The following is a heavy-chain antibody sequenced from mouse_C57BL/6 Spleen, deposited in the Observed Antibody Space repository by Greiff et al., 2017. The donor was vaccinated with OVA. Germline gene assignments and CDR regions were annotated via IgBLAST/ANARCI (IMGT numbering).Heavy chain of an antibody. CDR2: ISSGSSTI. Sequence: EVMLVESGGGLVKPGGSLKLSCAASGFTFSDYGMHWVRQAPEKGLEWVAYISSGSSTIYYADTVKGRFTISRDNAKNTLFLQMTSLRSEDTAMYYCERPYYGNFYAMDYWGQGTSVTVSS. J-gene: IGHJ4*01. V-gene: IGHV5-17*01. D-gene: IGHD2-10*01. CDR3: ERPYYGNFYAMDY. CDR1: GFTFSDYG.